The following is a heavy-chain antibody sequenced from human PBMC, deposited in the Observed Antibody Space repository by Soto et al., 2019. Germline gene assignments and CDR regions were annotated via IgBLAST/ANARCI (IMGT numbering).Heavy chain of an antibody. D-gene: IGHD1-7*01. CDR1: GFTFSSYE. CDR2: ISSSGSTI. J-gene: IGHJ3*02. V-gene: IGHV3-48*03. CDR3: SVGWNYVAFDI. Sequence: GESLKISCAASGFTFSSYEMNWVRQAPGKGLEWVSYISSSGSTIYYADSVKGRFTISRDNAKNSLYLQMNSLRAEDTAVYYCSVGWNYVAFDIWGQGTMVTVSS.